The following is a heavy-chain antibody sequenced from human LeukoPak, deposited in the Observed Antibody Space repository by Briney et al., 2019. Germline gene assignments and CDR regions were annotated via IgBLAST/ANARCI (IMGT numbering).Heavy chain of an antibody. CDR2: ISFDGTNK. CDR1: GFSFSSYI. D-gene: IGHD3-3*01. Sequence: PGRSLRLSCAASGFSFSSYIMHWVRQAPGKGLEWVAVISFDGTNKIYADSVKGQFTISRDNSKNTLYLQMNSLRAEDTAAYYCARDQVYAFWSGRFDYYYYYMDVWGKGTTVTVSS. V-gene: IGHV3-30-3*01. CDR3: ARDQVYAFWSGRFDYYYYYMDV. J-gene: IGHJ6*03.